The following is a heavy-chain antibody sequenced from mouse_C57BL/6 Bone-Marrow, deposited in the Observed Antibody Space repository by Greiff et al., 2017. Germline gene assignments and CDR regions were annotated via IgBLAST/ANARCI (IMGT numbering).Heavy chain of an antibody. Sequence: VTLVESGPGLVAPSQSLSITCTVSGFSLTSYGVDWVRQPQGTGLEWLGVIWGGGSTNYNSALMSRLSISKDNSKSQVFLKMNSLQTDDTAMYYCDKQEGYYGSSSWFAYWGQGNLVTVSA. J-gene: IGHJ3*01. V-gene: IGHV2-9*01. CDR2: IWGGGST. D-gene: IGHD1-1*01. CDR3: DKQEGYYGSSSWFAY. CDR1: GFSLTSYG.